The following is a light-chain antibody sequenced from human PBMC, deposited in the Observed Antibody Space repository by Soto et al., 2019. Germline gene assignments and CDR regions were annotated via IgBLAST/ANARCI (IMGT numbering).Light chain of an antibody. CDR2: GAS. J-gene: IGKJ1*01. Sequence: IVLPQSPGPLSLSPGEQAHLTYRASQSVSSSYLAWYQQKPGQAPRLLIYGASSRATGIPDRFSGSGSGTDFTLTISRLEPEDFAVYYCQQYGSSQTTFGQGTKVDIK. CDR3: QQYGSSQTT. V-gene: IGKV3-20*01. CDR1: QSVSSSY.